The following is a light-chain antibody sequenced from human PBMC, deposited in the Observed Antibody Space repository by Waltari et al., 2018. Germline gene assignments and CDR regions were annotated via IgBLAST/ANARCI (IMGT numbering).Light chain of an antibody. CDR2: VNSDGSH. Sequence: QLVLTQSPSASAPLGASVKLTCTLDSGHSNNIVAWLQRRPEKGPRYLMKVNSDGSHTRGDDMPDRFSGSSSGPERYLTISSLQSEDEADYYCQTGGHGTWVFGGGTKLTVV. CDR3: QTGGHGTWV. V-gene: IGLV4-69*01. J-gene: IGLJ3*02. CDR1: SGHSNNI.